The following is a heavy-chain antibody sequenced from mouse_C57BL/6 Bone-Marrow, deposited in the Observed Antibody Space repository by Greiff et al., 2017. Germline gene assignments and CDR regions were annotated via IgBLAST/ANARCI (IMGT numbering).Heavy chain of an antibody. J-gene: IGHJ3*01. CDR3: ASYYYGSSYGAY. CDR1: GYTFTSYG. D-gene: IGHD1-1*01. Sequence: QVQLKESGAELARPGASVKLSCKASGYTFTSYGISWVKQRTGQGLEWIGEIYPRSGNTYYNEKFKGKATLTADKSSSTAYMELRSLTSEDSAVYVCASYYYGSSYGAYWGQGTLVTVSA. CDR2: IYPRSGNT. V-gene: IGHV1-81*01.